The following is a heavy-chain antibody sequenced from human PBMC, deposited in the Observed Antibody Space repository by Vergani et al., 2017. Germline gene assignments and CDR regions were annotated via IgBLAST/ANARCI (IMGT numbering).Heavy chain of an antibody. CDR2: INHSGST. CDR1: GGSFSGYY. CDR3: ARGCYRLYYYYYDMDV. Sequence: QVQLQQGGAGLLKPSETLSLTCAVYGGSFSGYYWSWIRQPPGKGLEWIGGINHSGSTNYNQSLKSRVTISVDTSMNQFSLKLSSVTAADTAVYYCARGCYRLYYYYYDMDVWGQGTTVTVSS. V-gene: IGHV4-34*01. J-gene: IGHJ6*02. D-gene: IGHD2-15*01.